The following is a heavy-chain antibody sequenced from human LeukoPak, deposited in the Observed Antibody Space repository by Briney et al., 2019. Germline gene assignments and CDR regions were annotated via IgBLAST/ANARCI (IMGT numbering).Heavy chain of an antibody. D-gene: IGHD6-19*01. Sequence: GGSLRLSCAASGFTFSNYAMHWVRQAPGKGLEWVALMSYDGSNKFYADSVKGRFTISRDNSRNTVYLQMNSLRVEDTAKYYCARDREDRGRPASNGYYLDYWGQGTLVTVSS. V-gene: IGHV3-30-3*01. CDR2: MSYDGSNK. CDR1: GFTFSNYA. CDR3: ARDREDRGRPASNGYYLDY. J-gene: IGHJ4*02.